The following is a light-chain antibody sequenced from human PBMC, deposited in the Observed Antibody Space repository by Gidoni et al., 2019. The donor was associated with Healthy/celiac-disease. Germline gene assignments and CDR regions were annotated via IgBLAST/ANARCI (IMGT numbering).Light chain of an antibody. Sequence: HSVLPQPPSASGTPVQRVTLACSGSSANIGSNTVNLYQQRPGTAPKLLIFSNNPRPSGVPDRCSGSKSGTSASLAISGLQSEDEADYYCAAWDDSLYVVFGGGTKLTVL. CDR1: SANIGSNT. CDR2: SNN. J-gene: IGLJ2*01. CDR3: AAWDDSLYVV. V-gene: IGLV1-44*01.